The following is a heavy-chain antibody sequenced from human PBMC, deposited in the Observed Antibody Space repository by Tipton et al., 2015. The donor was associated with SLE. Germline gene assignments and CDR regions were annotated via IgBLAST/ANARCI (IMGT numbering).Heavy chain of an antibody. V-gene: IGHV4-4*07. CDR1: GGSLSNYY. D-gene: IGHD4-11*01. J-gene: IGHJ2*01. Sequence: TLSLTCTVSGGSLSNYYWSWIRQPAGKGLEWIGRVHTSGRTLYSPSLSSRVTMSVDTSKNHFSLKLISVTAADTAVYYCAREFLNPVTTVHYYFDLWGRGTLVTVSS. CDR3: AREFLNPVTTVHYYFDL. CDR2: VHTSGRT.